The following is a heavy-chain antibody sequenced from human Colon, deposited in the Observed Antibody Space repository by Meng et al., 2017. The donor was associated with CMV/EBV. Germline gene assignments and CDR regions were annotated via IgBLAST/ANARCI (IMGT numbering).Heavy chain of an antibody. Sequence: GESLKISCAASGFSFSRNNMHWVRQAPGKGLGWVAFIVYDGSNGYSVESVKGRFTISRDNSKNTLYLQMNNLRPEDTALYFCAKDSGVETYYLDYWGQGTLVTVSS. V-gene: IGHV3-30*02. D-gene: IGHD3-3*01. CDR1: GFSFSRNN. CDR3: AKDSGVETYYLDY. J-gene: IGHJ4*02. CDR2: IVYDGSNG.